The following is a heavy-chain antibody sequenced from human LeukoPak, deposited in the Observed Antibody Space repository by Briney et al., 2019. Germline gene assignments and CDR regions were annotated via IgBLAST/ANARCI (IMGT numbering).Heavy chain of an antibody. J-gene: IGHJ4*02. CDR3: AKDQSRYSYGDTVFDY. Sequence: GGSLRLSCAASGFTFSSYSMNWVRQAPGKGLEWVSSISSSSSYIYYTDSVKGRFTISRDNSKNTLYLQMNSLRAEDTAVYYCAKDQSRYSYGDTVFDYWGQGTLVTVSS. V-gene: IGHV3-21*01. CDR1: GFTFSSYS. CDR2: ISSSSSYI. D-gene: IGHD5-18*01.